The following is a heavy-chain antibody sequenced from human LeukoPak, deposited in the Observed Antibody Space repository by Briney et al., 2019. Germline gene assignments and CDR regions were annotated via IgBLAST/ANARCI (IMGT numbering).Heavy chain of an antibody. J-gene: IGHJ4*02. Sequence: SQTLSLTCTVSGGSISSGSYSWSWTRQPAGKGLEWIGRIYTSGSTNYNPPLKSRVTISVDTSKNQFSLKLSSVTAADTAVYYCARWYYDGSGYNDYWGQGTLVTVSS. CDR2: IYTSGST. V-gene: IGHV4-61*02. CDR1: GGSISSGSYS. CDR3: ARWYYDGSGYNDY. D-gene: IGHD3-22*01.